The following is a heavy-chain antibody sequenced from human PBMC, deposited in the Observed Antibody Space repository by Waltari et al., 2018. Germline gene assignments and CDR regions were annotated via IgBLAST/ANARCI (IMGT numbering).Heavy chain of an antibody. V-gene: IGHV4-34*01. J-gene: IGHJ3*02. CDR1: GGSFSGYY. CDR3: AHSSQIEMATNLLDAFDI. CDR2: INHSGST. Sequence: QVQLQQWGAGLLQPSETLSLTCAVYGGSFSGYYWSWIRQPPRKGLEWIGEINHSGSTNYNPSLKSRVTISVDTSKNQFSLKLSSVTAADTAVYYCAHSSQIEMATNLLDAFDIWGQGTMVTVSS. D-gene: IGHD1-26*01.